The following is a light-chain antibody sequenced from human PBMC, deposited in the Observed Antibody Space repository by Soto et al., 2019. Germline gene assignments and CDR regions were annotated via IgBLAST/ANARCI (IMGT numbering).Light chain of an antibody. CDR2: EVT. V-gene: IGLV2-14*01. Sequence: QSALSQPASVSGSPGQTITISCTGTSTDVGGYNAVSWHQHHPGKAPKLIIYEVTHRPSGVSDRFSASKSGNTASLTISGLQAEDEADYYCNSFRVSHLYVFGTGTKVTVL. J-gene: IGLJ1*01. CDR1: STDVGGYNA. CDR3: NSFRVSHLYV.